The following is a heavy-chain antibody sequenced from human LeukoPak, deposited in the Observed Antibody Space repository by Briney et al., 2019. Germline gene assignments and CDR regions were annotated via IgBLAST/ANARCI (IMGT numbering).Heavy chain of an antibody. CDR2: ITSSSTYI. CDR3: AKRSFCRSGSCYSFGFDY. CDR1: GFTFSSYN. Sequence: GGSLRLSCAASGFTFSSYNMNWVRQAPGKGLEWVSSITSSSTYIYYADSVKGRFTISRDNAKNSLYLQMNSLRAEDTAVYYCAKRSFCRSGSCYSFGFDYWGQGTLVTVSS. V-gene: IGHV3-21*01. J-gene: IGHJ4*02. D-gene: IGHD2-15*01.